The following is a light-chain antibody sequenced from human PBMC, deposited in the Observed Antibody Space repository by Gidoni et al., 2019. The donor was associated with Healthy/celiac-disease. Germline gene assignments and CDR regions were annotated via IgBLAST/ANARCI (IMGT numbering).Light chain of an antibody. V-gene: IGLV3-1*01. CDR3: QAWDSSTGYV. Sequence: SYELTQPPSVSVSPGQTDSLTCSGDQLRDKYACGYHQKPGQAPLLFIYQDSKRPSVIPERFSGSNSGNTATLTISGTQAMDEADYYCQAWDSSTGYVFGTGTKVTVL. J-gene: IGLJ1*01. CDR2: QDS. CDR1: QLRDKY.